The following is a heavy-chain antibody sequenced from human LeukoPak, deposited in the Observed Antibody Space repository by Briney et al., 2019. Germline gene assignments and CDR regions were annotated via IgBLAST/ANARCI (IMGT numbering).Heavy chain of an antibody. CDR2: VRSKAYGGTT. J-gene: IGHJ4*02. Sequence: SGGSLRLSCTASGFTFGDYAMSWVRQAPGKGLKWVGFVRSKAYGGTTGYAASVRGRFTISRDDSKSIAYLQMNSLKTEDTAVYYCAVGGPEYWGQGTLVTVSS. CDR1: GFTFGDYA. V-gene: IGHV3-49*04. CDR3: AVGGPEY.